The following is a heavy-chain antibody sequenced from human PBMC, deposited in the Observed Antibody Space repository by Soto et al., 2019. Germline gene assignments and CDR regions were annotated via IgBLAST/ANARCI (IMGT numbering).Heavy chain of an antibody. J-gene: IGHJ3*02. CDR3: AIAYNWNHVGAAFDI. CDR1: GFTVSSNY. V-gene: IGHV3-66*01. CDR2: IYSGGST. Sequence: GGSLRLSCAASGFTVSSNYMSWVRQAPGKGLEWVSVIYSGGSTYYADSVKGRFTISRDNSKNTLYLQMNSLRAEDTAVYYCAIAYNWNHVGAAFDIWGQGTIVTVSS. D-gene: IGHD1-20*01.